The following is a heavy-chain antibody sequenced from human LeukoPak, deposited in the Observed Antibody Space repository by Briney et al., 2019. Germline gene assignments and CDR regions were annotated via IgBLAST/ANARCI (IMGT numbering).Heavy chain of an antibody. V-gene: IGHV4-38-2*02. J-gene: IGHJ5*02. D-gene: IGHD3-10*01. CDR1: GYSISSSYY. Sequence: PSETLSLTCTVSGYSISSSYYWGWIRQPPGKGLEWIGNLYHSGSTYYNPSLKSRVAMSVDTSKNQFSLKLSSMTAADTAVYYCARDSGTTGEVKFDPWGQGTLVTVSS. CDR3: ARDSGTTGEVKFDP. CDR2: LYHSGST.